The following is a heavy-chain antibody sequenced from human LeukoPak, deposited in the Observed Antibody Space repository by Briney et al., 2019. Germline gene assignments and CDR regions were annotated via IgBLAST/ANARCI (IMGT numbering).Heavy chain of an antibody. CDR2: INHSGST. CDR3: ARGRRDCSGGSCYTLVYDY. Sequence: SETLSLTCAVYGGSFSGYYWSWIRQPPGKGLEWIGEINHSGSTNYNPSLKSRVTISVDTSKNQFSLKLSSVTGADTAVYYSARGRRDCSGGSCYTLVYDYWGQGTLVTVSS. CDR1: GGSFSGYY. J-gene: IGHJ4*02. V-gene: IGHV4-34*01. D-gene: IGHD2-15*01.